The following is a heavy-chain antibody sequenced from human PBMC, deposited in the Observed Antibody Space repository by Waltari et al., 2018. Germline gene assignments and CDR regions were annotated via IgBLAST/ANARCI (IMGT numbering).Heavy chain of an antibody. D-gene: IGHD5-12*01. CDR1: GDSINSKKW. J-gene: IGHJ4*02. CDR3: ARDLGWLQFDY. Sequence: QVQLQESGPGLVRPSGTLSLTCAVSGDSINSKKWWNWVRQSPGKGLEWIGEINESGMTNYNAALKSRVAISIDTSKNQVSLNLNSVTAADTAFYYCARDLGWLQFDYWGQGTLVTVSS. CDR2: INESGMT. V-gene: IGHV4-4*02.